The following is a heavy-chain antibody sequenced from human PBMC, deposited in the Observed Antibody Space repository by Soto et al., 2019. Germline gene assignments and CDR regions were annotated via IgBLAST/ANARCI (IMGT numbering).Heavy chain of an antibody. Sequence: QVQLVQSGAEVKKPGASVKVSCKASGYTFTGYYMHWVRQAPGQGLEWMGWINPNSGGTNYARKFQGWVTMTRDTSISTAYMELSRLRSDDTAVYYCAREEVVTMVRGVSYFDYWGQGPLVTVSS. D-gene: IGHD3-10*01. CDR1: GYTFTGYY. CDR2: INPNSGGT. CDR3: AREEVVTMVRGVSYFDY. V-gene: IGHV1-2*04. J-gene: IGHJ4*02.